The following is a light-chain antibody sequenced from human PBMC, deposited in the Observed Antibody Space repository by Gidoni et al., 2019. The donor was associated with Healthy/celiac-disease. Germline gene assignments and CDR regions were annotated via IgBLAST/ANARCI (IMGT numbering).Light chain of an antibody. CDR2: GAS. Sequence: EIVLTQYPGTLSLSPGERATLSCRASQSVSSSYLAWYQQKPGQAPRLLIYGASSRATGIPDRFSGSGSGTDFTLTISRLEPEDFAVYYCQQYGSSPSGTFGQXTKLEIK. CDR3: QQYGSSPSGT. J-gene: IGKJ2*01. CDR1: QSVSSSY. V-gene: IGKV3-20*01.